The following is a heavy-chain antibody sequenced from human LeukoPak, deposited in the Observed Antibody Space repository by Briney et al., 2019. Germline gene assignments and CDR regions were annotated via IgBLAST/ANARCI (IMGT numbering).Heavy chain of an antibody. Sequence: GGTLRLSCTASKFTFRNYGMRWVRQAPGKGLEWVSGITASGGREHYADSVEGWFTISRHNAKNSLYLQMNSLRAEDTAVYFCARADRLGAALLASFDYSGHGTLVTPSS. J-gene: IGHJ4*01. D-gene: IGHD3-16*01. CDR1: KFTFRNYG. CDR3: ARADRLGAALLASFDY. CDR2: ITASGGRE. V-gene: IGHV3-23*01.